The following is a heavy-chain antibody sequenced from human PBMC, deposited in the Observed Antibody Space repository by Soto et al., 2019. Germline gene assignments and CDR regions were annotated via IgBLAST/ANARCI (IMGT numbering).Heavy chain of an antibody. J-gene: IGHJ2*01. Sequence: GGSLRLSCAASGFTVTTNHMSWVRQAPGKGLEWVSIIYSDGSTYYADSVKGRFTISRDNSKNTLYLQMNSLRAEDTAVYYCARDPYGNWYFDLWGRGTLVTVSS. CDR3: ARDPYGNWYFDL. D-gene: IGHD4-17*01. CDR1: GFTVTTNH. V-gene: IGHV3-66*01. CDR2: IYSDGST.